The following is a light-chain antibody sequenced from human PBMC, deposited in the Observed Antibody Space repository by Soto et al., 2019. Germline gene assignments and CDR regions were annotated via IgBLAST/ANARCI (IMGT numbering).Light chain of an antibody. CDR3: QQRSNWPRT. CDR2: DAS. V-gene: IGKV3-11*01. J-gene: IGKJ1*01. Sequence: EIVFTQSSATLSLSPGERATLSCRASQGISSYLAWYQQKPGQAPRLLIYDASNRATGIPARFSGSGSGTDFTLTISSLEPEDFAVYYCQQRSNWPRTFGQGTKVDIK. CDR1: QGISSY.